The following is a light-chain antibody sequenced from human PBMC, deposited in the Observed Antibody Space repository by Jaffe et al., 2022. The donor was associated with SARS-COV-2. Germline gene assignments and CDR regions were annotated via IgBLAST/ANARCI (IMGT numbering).Light chain of an antibody. CDR3: QLSYS. Sequence: DIQMTQSPSSLSASVGDRVTITCRASQSISNYLNWYQQKPGKAPELLIYAASSLRSGVPSRFSGSGSGTDFTLTISNLQPEDFATYYCQLSYSFGQGTRLDIK. CDR2: AAS. J-gene: IGKJ5*01. V-gene: IGKV1-39*01. CDR1: QSISNY.